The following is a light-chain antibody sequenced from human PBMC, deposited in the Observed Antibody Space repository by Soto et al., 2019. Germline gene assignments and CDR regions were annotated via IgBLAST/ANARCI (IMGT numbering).Light chain of an antibody. CDR1: QSVSSY. CDR3: QQRSNWPPLYT. J-gene: IGKJ2*01. CDR2: DAS. Sequence: EIVLTQSPATLSLSPGERATLSCRASQSVSSYLAWYQQKPGQAPRLLLYDASNSATGIPARFSGSGSGTDFSLTISSLEPEDFAVYYCQQRSNWPPLYTFGQGTKLEIK. V-gene: IGKV3-11*01.